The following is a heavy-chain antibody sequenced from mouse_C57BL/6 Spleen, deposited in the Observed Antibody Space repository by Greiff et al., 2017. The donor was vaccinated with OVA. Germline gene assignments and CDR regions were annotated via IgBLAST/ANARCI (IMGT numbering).Heavy chain of an antibody. Sequence: SGAELVRPGASVTLSCKASGYTFTDYEMHWVKQTPVHGLEWIGAIDPETGGTAYNQKFKGKAILTADKSSSTAYMELRSLTSEDSAVYYCTRWGYYGSSPWFAYWGQGTLVTVSA. CDR1: GYTFTDYE. CDR3: TRWGYYGSSPWFAY. V-gene: IGHV1-15*01. D-gene: IGHD1-1*01. J-gene: IGHJ3*01. CDR2: IDPETGGT.